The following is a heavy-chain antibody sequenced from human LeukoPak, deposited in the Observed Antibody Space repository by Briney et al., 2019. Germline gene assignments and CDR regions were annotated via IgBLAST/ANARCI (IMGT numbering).Heavy chain of an antibody. CDR1: GFTFSSYS. D-gene: IGHD1-1*01. V-gene: IGHV3-21*01. J-gene: IGHJ4*02. CDR3: ARGGGYNWIFDY. Sequence: GGSLRLSCAASGFTFSSYSMNWVRQAPGKGLEWVSSISNSSSYIYYADSVKGRFTISRDNAKNSLYLQMNSLRAEDTAVYYCARGGGYNWIFDYWGQGTLVTVSS. CDR2: ISNSSSYI.